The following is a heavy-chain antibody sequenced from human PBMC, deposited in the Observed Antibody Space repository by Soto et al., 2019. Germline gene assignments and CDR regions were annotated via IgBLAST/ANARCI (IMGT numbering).Heavy chain of an antibody. CDR3: AKDRFNGGIMRD. J-gene: IGHJ4*02. D-gene: IGHD2-15*01. V-gene: IGHV3-30*18. Sequence: QVQLVESGGGVVQPGRSLRLSCATSGFPFTTYDIHWVRQAPRKGLEWVAVISYDATTEHYADSVKGRFTISRDKSRRTVNLLMNNLTAEDSAVNYCAKDRFNGGIMRDWGQGILVTVSS. CDR1: GFPFTTYD. CDR2: ISYDATTE.